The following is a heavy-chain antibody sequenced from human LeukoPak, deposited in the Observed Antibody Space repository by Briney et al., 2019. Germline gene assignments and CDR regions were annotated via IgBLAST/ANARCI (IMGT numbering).Heavy chain of an antibody. Sequence: GGSLRLSCAASGFTFSTYSMNWVRQAPGKGLEWVSYITSSSSTIYYADSVRGRFTISRDNAKNSLYLEMNSLRAEDTAVYYCAKEAGSSAVTTRYVDYWGQGTLVTVSS. CDR3: AKEAGSSAVTTRYVDY. V-gene: IGHV3-48*01. CDR1: GFTFSTYS. J-gene: IGHJ4*02. D-gene: IGHD4-11*01. CDR2: ITSSSSTI.